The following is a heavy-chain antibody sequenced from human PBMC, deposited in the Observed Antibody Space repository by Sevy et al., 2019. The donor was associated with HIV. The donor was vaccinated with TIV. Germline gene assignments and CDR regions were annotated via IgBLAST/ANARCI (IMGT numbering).Heavy chain of an antibody. J-gene: IGHJ6*02. D-gene: IGHD6-19*01. CDR3: ARPVAGTRFYYYGMDV. CDR1: GYTFTGYY. Sequence: ASVKVSCKASGYTFTGYYMHWVRQAPGQGLEWMGRINPNSGGTNYAQKFQGRVTMTRDTSISTAYMELSRLRSDDTAVYYCARPVAGTRFYYYGMDVWGQGTTVTVSS. CDR2: INPNSGGT. V-gene: IGHV1-2*06.